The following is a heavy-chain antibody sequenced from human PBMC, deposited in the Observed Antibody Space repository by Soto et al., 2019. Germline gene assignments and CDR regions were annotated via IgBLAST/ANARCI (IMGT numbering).Heavy chain of an antibody. CDR1: GFTFSSYG. CDR3: ASLYTPHDYGETDY. Sequence: GGSLRLSCAASGFTFSSYGMHWVRQAPGRGLEWVAVIWYDGSNKYYADSVKGRFTISRDNSKNTLYLQMNSLRAEDTAVYYCASLYTPHDYGETDYWGQGTLVTVSS. V-gene: IGHV3-33*01. D-gene: IGHD4-17*01. CDR2: IWYDGSNK. J-gene: IGHJ4*02.